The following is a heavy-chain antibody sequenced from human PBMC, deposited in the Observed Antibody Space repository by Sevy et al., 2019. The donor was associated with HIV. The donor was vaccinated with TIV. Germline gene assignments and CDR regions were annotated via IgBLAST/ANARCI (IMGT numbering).Heavy chain of an antibody. V-gene: IGHV4-39*01. J-gene: IGHJ2*01. CDR1: GGSISTSSYY. CDR2: LYSTGST. D-gene: IGHD6-13*01. CDR3: ATPRARCWSEGTGGYFDV. Sequence: PSETLSLTCTVSGGSISTSSYYWGWIRQPPGKGLEWIGSLYSTGSTSYTPSLRSRVIVSADTSKNQFSLKLDSVSAADTAVYYCATPRARCWSEGTGGYFDVWGRGTLVTVSS.